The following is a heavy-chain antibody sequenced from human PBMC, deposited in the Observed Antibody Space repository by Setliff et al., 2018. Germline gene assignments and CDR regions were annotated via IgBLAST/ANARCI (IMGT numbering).Heavy chain of an antibody. CDR3: ARINFYVSSGYYYAPDY. Sequence: GASVKVCCKTSGYTFTNYGITWVRQAPGQGLEWMGWINNYSFKTNYPQKFLGRVTVTTDTSTGTAYMELGSLTSDDTAIYYCARINFYVSSGYYYAPDYWGPGTLVTVSS. CDR2: INNYSFKT. CDR1: GYTFTNYG. D-gene: IGHD3-22*01. V-gene: IGHV1-18*01. J-gene: IGHJ4*02.